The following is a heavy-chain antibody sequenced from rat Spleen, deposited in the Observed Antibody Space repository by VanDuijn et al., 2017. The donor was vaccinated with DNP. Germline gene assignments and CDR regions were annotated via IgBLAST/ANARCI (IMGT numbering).Heavy chain of an antibody. Sequence: EVQLVESGGGLVQPGRSLKLSCAASGFTFSDYYMAWVRQAPKKGLEWVAAISPSASRTYYLDSVKGRFTISRDNAKSTLYLQMDSLRSEDTATYYWARENWAPDYWGQGVMVTVSS. CDR3: ARENWAPDY. CDR2: ISPSASRT. CDR1: GFTFSDYY. J-gene: IGHJ2*01. D-gene: IGHD5-1*01. V-gene: IGHV5-7*01.